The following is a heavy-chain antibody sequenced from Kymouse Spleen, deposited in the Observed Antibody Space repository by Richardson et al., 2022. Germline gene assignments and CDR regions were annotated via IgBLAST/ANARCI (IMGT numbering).Heavy chain of an antibody. D-gene: IGHD3-3*01. CDR1: GGSISSYY. CDR2: IYYSGST. V-gene: IGHV4-59*01. Sequence: QVQLQESGPGLVKPSETLSLTCTVSGGSISSYYWSWIRQPPGKGLEWIGYIYYSGSTNYNPSLKSRVTISVDTSKNQFSLKLSSVTAADTAVYYCAGYDFWSGYYILWGQGTLVTVSS. J-gene: IGHJ4*02,IGHJ5*02. CDR3: AGYDFWSGYYIL.